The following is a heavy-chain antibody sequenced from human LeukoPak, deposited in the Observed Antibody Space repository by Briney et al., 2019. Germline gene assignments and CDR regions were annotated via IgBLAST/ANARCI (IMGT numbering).Heavy chain of an antibody. Sequence: PGGSLRLSCAASGFTFSSYSMNWVRQAPGKGLEWVSYISSSSSTIYYADSVKGRFTISRDNAKNSLYLQMNSLRAEDTAVYYCARGRYMITFGGALSYWGQGTLVTVSS. CDR1: GFTFSSYS. D-gene: IGHD3-16*01. V-gene: IGHV3-48*01. J-gene: IGHJ4*02. CDR2: ISSSSSTI. CDR3: ARGRYMITFGGALSY.